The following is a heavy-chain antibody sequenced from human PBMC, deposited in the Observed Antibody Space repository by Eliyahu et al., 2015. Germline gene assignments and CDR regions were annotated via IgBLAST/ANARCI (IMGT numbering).Heavy chain of an antibody. D-gene: IGHD3-3*01. CDR3: ARHVPPGVWRPSEGDWFDP. CDR1: GGSXXSSXXY. Sequence: QLQLQESGPGLVKPSETLSLTCXVSGGSXXSSXXYWGWIXQPPGKGLEWIGSIYYSGSTYYNPSLKSRVTISVDTSKNQFSLKLSSVTAADTAVYYCARHVPPGVWRPSEGDWFDPWGQGTLVTVSS. CDR2: IYYSGST. J-gene: IGHJ5*02. V-gene: IGHV4-39*01.